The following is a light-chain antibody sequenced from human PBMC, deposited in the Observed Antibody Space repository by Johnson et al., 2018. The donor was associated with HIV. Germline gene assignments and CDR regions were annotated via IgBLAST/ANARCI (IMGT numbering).Light chain of an antibody. CDR2: RNN. CDR1: SSNIGSSP. Sequence: QSVLTQPPSASGTPGQRVTISCSGSSSNIGSSPVNWYQQLPGTAPKLLIYRNNQRPSGVPDRFSGSTSGTSASLANSGLQAEDEDDYYCATWDYTLNGRYVFGTGTKVTVL. V-gene: IGLV1-44*01. CDR3: ATWDYTLNGRYV. J-gene: IGLJ1*01.